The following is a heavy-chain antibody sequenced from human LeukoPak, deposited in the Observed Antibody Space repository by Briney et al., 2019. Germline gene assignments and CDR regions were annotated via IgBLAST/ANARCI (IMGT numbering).Heavy chain of an antibody. J-gene: IGHJ5*02. Sequence: ASVKVSCKASGYTFTSYGISWVRQAPGQGLEWMGWISAYNGNTNYAQKLQGRVTMTTDTSTSTAYMELRSLRSDDTAVYYCAREYSSSSIQYNWFDPWGQGTLVTVSS. D-gene: IGHD6-6*01. CDR1: GYTFTSYG. CDR2: ISAYNGNT. CDR3: AREYSSSSIQYNWFDP. V-gene: IGHV1-18*01.